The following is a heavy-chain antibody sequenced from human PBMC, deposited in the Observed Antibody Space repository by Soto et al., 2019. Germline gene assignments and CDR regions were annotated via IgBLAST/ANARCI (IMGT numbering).Heavy chain of an antibody. CDR1: GGTFSSYA. CDR3: ARVGPYSGRPPVTYYYYYYGMDV. D-gene: IGHD1-26*01. J-gene: IGHJ6*02. Sequence: GASVKVSCKASGGTFSSYAISWVRQAPGQGLEWMGGFIPIFGTANYAQKFQGRVTITADRSTSTAYMELSSLRSEDTAVYYCARVGPYSGRPPVTYYYYYYGMDVWGQGTTVTVSS. V-gene: IGHV1-69*06. CDR2: FIPIFGTA.